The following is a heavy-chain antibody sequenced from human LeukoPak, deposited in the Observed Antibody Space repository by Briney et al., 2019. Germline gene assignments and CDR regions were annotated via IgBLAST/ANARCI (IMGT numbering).Heavy chain of an antibody. CDR2: VRYDGSNK. J-gene: IGHJ4*02. D-gene: IGHD6-6*01. CDR3: AKDSGIAARCFDY. CDR1: GFTFSSYG. V-gene: IGHV3-30*02. Sequence: GGSLRLSCAASGFTFSSYGMHWVRQAPGKGLEWVAFVRYDGSNKSYADSVKGRFTISRDNSKNTLYLQMNSLRAEDTAVYYCAKDSGIAARCFDYWGQGTLVTVSS.